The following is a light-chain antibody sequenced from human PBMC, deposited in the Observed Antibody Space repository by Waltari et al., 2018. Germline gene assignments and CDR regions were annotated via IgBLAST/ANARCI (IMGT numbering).Light chain of an antibody. J-gene: IGLJ3*02. CDR3: QSADSSGSYPWV. Sequence: SYELTQPPSVSVSAGQTARITCSGDALPRHYAYWYQQKPGQAPVLMISKDTERPSGIPERFSGSSSGTIATLTISGVQAEDEADYYCQSADSSGSYPWVFGGGTKLTVL. CDR1: ALPRHY. V-gene: IGLV3-25*03. CDR2: KDT.